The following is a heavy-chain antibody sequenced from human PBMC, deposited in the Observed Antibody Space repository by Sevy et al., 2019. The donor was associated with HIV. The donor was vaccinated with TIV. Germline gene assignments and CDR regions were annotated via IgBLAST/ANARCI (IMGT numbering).Heavy chain of an antibody. CDR1: GYTFTGYY. V-gene: IGHV1-2*02. J-gene: IGHJ4*02. D-gene: IGHD3-22*01. Sequence: ASVKVSCKASGYTFTGYYMHWVRQAPGLGLEWMGWINPNSGGTKYAQKFQGRVTTTRDTSISTAYMELSRLKSDDTAVYYCTRGPSGFSGSDLAYWGQGTLVTVSS. CDR2: INPNSGGT. CDR3: TRGPSGFSGSDLAY.